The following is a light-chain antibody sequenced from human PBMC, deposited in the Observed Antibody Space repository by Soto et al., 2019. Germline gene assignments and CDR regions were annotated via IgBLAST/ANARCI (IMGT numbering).Light chain of an antibody. CDR2: DAS. CDR3: QQYGSSPIT. Sequence: EFVLTQSPCTLSLSQGERATLSCRASQTVRNNYLAWYQQKPGQAPRLLIYDASSRATGIPDRFSGGGSGTDFTLTISRLEPEDFAVYYCQQYGSSPITFGQGTRLEIK. V-gene: IGKV3-20*01. CDR1: QTVRNNY. J-gene: IGKJ5*01.